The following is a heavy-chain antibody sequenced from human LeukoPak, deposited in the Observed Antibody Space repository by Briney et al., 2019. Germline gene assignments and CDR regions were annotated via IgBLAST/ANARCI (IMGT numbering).Heavy chain of an antibody. CDR3: TRTIAGYIDY. J-gene: IGHJ4*02. D-gene: IGHD2-2*02. V-gene: IGHV6-1*01. Sequence: SQTLSLTCAISGDSVSSNSAAWDWIRQSPSRGLEWLGRTYYRSKWYYGYAVSVKSRITINPDTSKNQFSLQLDSVTPEDTAIYYCTRTIAGYIDYWGQGTLVTVSS. CDR1: GDSVSSNSAA. CDR2: TYYRSKWYY.